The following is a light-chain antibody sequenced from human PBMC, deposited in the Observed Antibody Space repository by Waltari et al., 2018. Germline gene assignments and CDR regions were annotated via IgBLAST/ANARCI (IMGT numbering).Light chain of an antibody. V-gene: IGKV3D-20*01. CDR1: QSVSSSS. CDR2: DAS. CDR3: QQYGSSPRGT. J-gene: IGKJ5*01. Sequence: EIVLTQSPATLSLSPGERATLSCGASQSVSSSSLAWYQQKPGLAPRLLIYDASSRATGIPDRFSGSGSGTDFTLTISRLEPEDFAVYYCQQYGSSPRGTFGQGTRLEIK.